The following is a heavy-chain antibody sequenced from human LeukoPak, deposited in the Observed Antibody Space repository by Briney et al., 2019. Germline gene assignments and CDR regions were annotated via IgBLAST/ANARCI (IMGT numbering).Heavy chain of an antibody. CDR3: ARHDRHYYGSGSRRQDAFDI. D-gene: IGHD3-10*01. CDR2: IYPGDSDT. CDR1: GYSFTSYW. J-gene: IGHJ3*02. V-gene: IGHV5-51*01. Sequence: GESLKISCKGSGYSFTSYWIGWVRQMPGKGLEWMGIIYPGDSDTRYSPSFQGQVTISADKSISTAYLQWSSLKASDTAMYYCARHDRHYYGSGSRRQDAFDIWGQGTMVTVSS.